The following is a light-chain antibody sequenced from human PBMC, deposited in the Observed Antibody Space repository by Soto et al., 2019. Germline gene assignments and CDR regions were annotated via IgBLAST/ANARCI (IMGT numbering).Light chain of an antibody. CDR2: DND. CDR3: GTWITDGGV. CDR1: SSNIGSNT. V-gene: IGLV1-44*01. Sequence: QPVLTQPPSASGTPGQTVTISCSGSSSNIGSNTVNWYQHLPGTAPKLLIYDNDQRPSGVPDRFSGSKSGTSASLAISGLQSEDEADYYCGTWITDGGVFGRGTKLTVL. J-gene: IGLJ3*02.